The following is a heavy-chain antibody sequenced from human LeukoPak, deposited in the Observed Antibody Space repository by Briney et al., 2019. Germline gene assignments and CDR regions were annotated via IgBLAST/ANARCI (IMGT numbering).Heavy chain of an antibody. V-gene: IGHV1-2*02. Sequence: ASVKVSCRASGYTFTDYYIHWVRQAPGQGLEWMGWINSNRGVTNSAQNFQGRITLTRDTSISTAYMELSSLRSDDTAVYHCARDRASGTKNCFDPWGQGTLVTVSS. D-gene: IGHD3-10*01. CDR3: ARDRASGTKNCFDP. J-gene: IGHJ5*02. CDR1: GYTFTDYY. CDR2: INSNRGVT.